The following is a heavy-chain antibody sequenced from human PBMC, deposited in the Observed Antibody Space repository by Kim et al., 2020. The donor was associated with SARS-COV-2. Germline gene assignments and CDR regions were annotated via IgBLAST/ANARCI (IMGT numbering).Heavy chain of an antibody. CDR2: PGDSDT. CDR3: ARRGED. J-gene: IGHJ4*02. Sequence: PGDSDTRYSPSFQGQVTISADKSISTAYLQWSSLKASDTAMYYCARRGEDWGQGTLVTVSS. D-gene: IGHD3-10*01. V-gene: IGHV5-51*01.